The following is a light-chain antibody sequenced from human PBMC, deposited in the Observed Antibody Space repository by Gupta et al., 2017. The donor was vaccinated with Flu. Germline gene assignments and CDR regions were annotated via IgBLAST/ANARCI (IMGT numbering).Light chain of an antibody. CDR2: EDS. Sequence: GHTARITCGGNNIGSKSVHWYQQKPGQAPVLVVYEDSDRPSGIPERFSGSNSGNTATLTISRVEAGDEADYYCQVWDSSSDHVVFGGGTKLTVL. CDR3: QVWDSSSDHVV. CDR1: NIGSKS. V-gene: IGLV3-21*02. J-gene: IGLJ2*01.